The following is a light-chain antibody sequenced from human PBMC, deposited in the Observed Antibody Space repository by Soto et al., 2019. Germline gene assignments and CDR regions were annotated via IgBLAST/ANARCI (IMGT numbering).Light chain of an antibody. CDR1: SSDVGGYNY. V-gene: IGLV2-11*01. CDR2: DVS. CDR3: CSYAGSHFL. Sequence: QSALTQPRSVSGSPGQSVTISCTGTSSDVGGYNYVSWYQQYPGKAPKLMIYDVSKRPSGVPDRFSGSKSGNTASLTISGLQAEDEADYYCCSYAGSHFLFGGGTKLTVL. J-gene: IGLJ2*01.